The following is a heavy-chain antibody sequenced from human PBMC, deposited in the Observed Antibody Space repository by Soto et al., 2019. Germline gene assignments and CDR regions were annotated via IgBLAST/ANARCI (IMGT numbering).Heavy chain of an antibody. D-gene: IGHD2-8*01. J-gene: IGHJ4*02. Sequence: GGSLRLSCVASGFTFGSYAMTWVRRAPGKGLEWVSTINDNGNLRYYAESVRGRFTISRDNSKNTLYLQLNNLRAEDSARYYCAKAFGEWYTFEKWGLGALVNVYS. CDR3: AKAFGEWYTFEK. CDR1: GFTFGSYA. CDR2: INDNGNLR. V-gene: IGHV3-23*01.